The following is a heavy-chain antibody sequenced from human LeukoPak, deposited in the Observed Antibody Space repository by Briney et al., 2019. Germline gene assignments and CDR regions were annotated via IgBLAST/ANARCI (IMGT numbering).Heavy chain of an antibody. CDR1: GYTFTSYA. Sequence: ASVKVSCKASGYTFTSYAMHWVRQAPGQRLEWMGWINAGNGDTKYSQKFQGRVTITRDTSASTAYMELSSLRSEDTAVYYCARGSDYYDSRGYYSDWGQGTLVTVSS. D-gene: IGHD3-22*01. CDR2: INAGNGDT. J-gene: IGHJ4*02. V-gene: IGHV1-3*01. CDR3: ARGSDYYDSRGYYSD.